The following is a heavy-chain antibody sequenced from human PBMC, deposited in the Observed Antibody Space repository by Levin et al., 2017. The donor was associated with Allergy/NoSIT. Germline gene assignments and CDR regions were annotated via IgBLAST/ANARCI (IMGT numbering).Heavy chain of an antibody. CDR3: ARDGGYCSGGSCYLDY. CDR2: IYSGGST. V-gene: IGHV3-53*01. J-gene: IGHJ4*02. Sequence: GGSLRLSCAASGFTVSSNYMSWVRQAPGKGLECVSVIYSGGSTYYADSVKGRFTISRDNSKNTLYLQMNSLRAEDTAVYYCARDGGYCSGGSCYLDYWGQGTLVTVSS. D-gene: IGHD2-15*01. CDR1: GFTVSSNY.